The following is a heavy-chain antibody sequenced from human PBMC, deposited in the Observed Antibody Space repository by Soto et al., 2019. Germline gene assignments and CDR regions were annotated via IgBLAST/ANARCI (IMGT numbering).Heavy chain of an antibody. CDR3: ATSISVGGGG. Sequence: EVPLVESGGGLVQPGGSLRLSCAASGFTFSSYWMHWVRQAPGKGLVWVSRINSDGSSIRYADSVKGRFTIARDNAKNTLYLKLNNLRADDTTVYTSATSISVGGGGWGQGTLVTVPS. CDR2: INSDGSSI. D-gene: IGHD2-2*01. V-gene: IGHV3-74*01. J-gene: IGHJ4*02. CDR1: GFTFSSYW.